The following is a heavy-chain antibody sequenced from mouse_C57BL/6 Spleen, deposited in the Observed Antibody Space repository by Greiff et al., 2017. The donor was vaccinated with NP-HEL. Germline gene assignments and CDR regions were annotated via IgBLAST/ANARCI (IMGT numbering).Heavy chain of an antibody. J-gene: IGHJ1*03. CDR2: INPNNGGT. D-gene: IGHD1-1*01. V-gene: IGHV1-22*01. CDR3: ARGDYYGSSANV. Sequence: EVQLQQSGPELVKPGASVKMSCKASGYTFTDYNMHWVKQSHGKSLEWIGYINPNNGGTSYNQKFKGKATLTVNKSSSTAYMELRSLTSEDSAVYYCARGDYYGSSANVWGTGTTVTVSS. CDR1: GYTFTDYN.